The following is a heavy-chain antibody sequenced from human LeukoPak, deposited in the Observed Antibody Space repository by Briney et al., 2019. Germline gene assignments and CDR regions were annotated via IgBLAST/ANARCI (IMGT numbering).Heavy chain of an antibody. CDR2: ISSNGGST. Sequence: GSLRLSCSASGFTFSSYAMHWVRQAPGKGLEYVSAISSNGGSTYYANSVKGRFTISGDNSKNTLYLQMGSLRAEDMAVYYCAREEDCSGGSCYSDYWGQGTLVTVSS. CDR1: GFTFSSYA. CDR3: AREEDCSGGSCYSDY. D-gene: IGHD2-15*01. V-gene: IGHV3-64*01. J-gene: IGHJ4*02.